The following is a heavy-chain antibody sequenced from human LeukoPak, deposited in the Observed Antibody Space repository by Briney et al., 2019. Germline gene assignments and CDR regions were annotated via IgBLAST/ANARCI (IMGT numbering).Heavy chain of an antibody. J-gene: IGHJ5*02. CDR3: ARHCEMATIEGFYP. Sequence: GESLKISCKSPEYSFTSYWIGWVRQMPGKGLEWMGIIYPGDSDTRYSPSFQGQVTISADKSISTAYLQWSSLKASDTAMYYCARHCEMATIEGFYPWGQGTLVTVSS. CDR1: EYSFTSYW. CDR2: IYPGDSDT. D-gene: IGHD5-24*01. V-gene: IGHV5-51*01.